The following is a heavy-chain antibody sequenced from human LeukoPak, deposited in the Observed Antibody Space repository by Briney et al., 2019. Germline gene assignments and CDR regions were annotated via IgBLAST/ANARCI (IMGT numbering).Heavy chain of an antibody. CDR3: ARPSDYYGSGIPY. J-gene: IGHJ4*02. CDR2: INHSGST. D-gene: IGHD3-10*01. CDR1: GGSFSGYY. V-gene: IGHV4-34*01. Sequence: PSETLSLTCAVYGGSFSGYYWSWIRQPPGKGLEWIGEINHSGSTNYNPSLKSRVTISVDTSKNQFSLKLSSVTAADTAVYYCARPSDYYGSGIPYWGQGTLVTVSS.